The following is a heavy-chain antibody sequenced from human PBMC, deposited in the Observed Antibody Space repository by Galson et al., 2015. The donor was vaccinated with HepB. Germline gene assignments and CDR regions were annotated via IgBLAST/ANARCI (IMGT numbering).Heavy chain of an antibody. J-gene: IGHJ3*01. D-gene: IGHD5/OR15-5a*01. CDR3: AVVSYDAFDV. V-gene: IGHV4-59*01. Sequence: CTVSGDSISNYYWSWIRQPPGKGLEWIAYIHHSGSINYTPSLRSRVTISLDTSKNQISLTLNSVTAPDTAVYYCAVVSYDAFDVWGQGTMVTVSS. CDR2: IHHSGSI. CDR1: GDSISNYY.